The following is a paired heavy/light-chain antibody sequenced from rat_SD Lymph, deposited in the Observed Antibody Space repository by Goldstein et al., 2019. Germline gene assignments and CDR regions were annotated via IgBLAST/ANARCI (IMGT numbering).Light chain of an antibody. CDR1: QNINKY. Sequence: DIQMTQSPSVLSASVGDRVTLNCKASQNINKYLNWYQQKLGEAPKLLIYNTNNLQTGIPSRFSGSGSGTDFTLTISSLQPEDFATYFCFQHNSWPNTFGAGTKLELK. CDR2: NTN. V-gene: IGKV22S1*01. J-gene: IGKJ2-1*01. CDR3: FQHNSWPNT.
Heavy chain of an antibody. V-gene: IGHV10-2*01. Sequence: EMQLVESGGGLVQPNGSLKLSCAASGFTFNTYDMSWVRQSPGKGLGLVAGISIKSYNYATFYADSVKGRFTISRDDSQSMVYLQMNNMKTEDTALYYCTAAEAFWGQGVMVTVSS. J-gene: IGHJ2*01. CDR1: GFTFNTYD. D-gene: IGHD3-7*01. CDR2: ISIKSYNYAT. CDR3: TAAEAF.